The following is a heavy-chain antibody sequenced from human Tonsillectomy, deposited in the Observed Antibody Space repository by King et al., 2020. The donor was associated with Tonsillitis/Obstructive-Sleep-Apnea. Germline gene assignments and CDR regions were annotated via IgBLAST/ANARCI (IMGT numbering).Heavy chain of an antibody. CDR2: IYPGDSDT. CDR1: GYTFTNYW. V-gene: IGHV5-51*01. CDR3: ASSLEDQLLPYFFDY. D-gene: IGHD1-26*01. J-gene: IGHJ4*02. Sequence: EQLVQSGAEVKKPGESLKISCKGSGYTFTNYWIAWVRQMPGKGLEWMGFIYPGDSDTRYSPSFQGQVTISADKSINTAYLQWNSLKASDTAMYYCASSLEDQLLPYFFDYWGQGTLVTVSS.